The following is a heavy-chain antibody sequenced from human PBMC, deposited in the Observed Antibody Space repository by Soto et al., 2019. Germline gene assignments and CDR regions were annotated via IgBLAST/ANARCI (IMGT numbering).Heavy chain of an antibody. CDR3: ARGNYYGSGSSS. D-gene: IGHD3-10*01. J-gene: IGHJ5*02. CDR2: INPGGGVT. CDR1: GYTFNTYY. Sequence: ASVKVSCKASGYTFNTYYMHWVRQAPGQGLEWMGIINPGGGVTTYAQKFQGRVTMTRDKSTSTVYMKLSGLRSEDTAAYYCARGNYYGSGSSSWGQGTLVTVSS. V-gene: IGHV1-46*02.